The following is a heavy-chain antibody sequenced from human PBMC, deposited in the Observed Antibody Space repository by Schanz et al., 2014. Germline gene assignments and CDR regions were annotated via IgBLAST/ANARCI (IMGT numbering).Heavy chain of an antibody. CDR3: AKIWKAHHLTGRPGWSDGMDV. J-gene: IGHJ6*02. V-gene: IGHV3-66*01. CDR2: IYGGST. D-gene: IGHD3-3*01. Sequence: EVQLVESGGGLVQPGGSLRLSCAASGFTVSSNYMSRVRQAPGKGLEWVSFIYGGSTYYTDSVKGRFTISRDNSKNTLSLQMNSLRAEDTAVYYCAKIWKAHHLTGRPGWSDGMDVWGQGTTV. CDR1: GFTVSSNY.